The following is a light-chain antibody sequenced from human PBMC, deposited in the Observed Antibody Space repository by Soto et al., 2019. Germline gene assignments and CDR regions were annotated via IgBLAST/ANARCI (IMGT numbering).Light chain of an antibody. J-gene: IGLJ2*01. V-gene: IGLV2-18*02. CDR1: NSDVGRFNR. Sequence: QPVLTQPPSVSGSPGQSVTISCTGTNSDVGRFNRVSWYQQPPGTAPKLIIFEVSNRPSGVPDRFSGSKSGNTASLTISGLQAEDEAEYYCSSYTNTATLIFGGGTKLTVL. CDR3: SSYTNTATLI. CDR2: EVS.